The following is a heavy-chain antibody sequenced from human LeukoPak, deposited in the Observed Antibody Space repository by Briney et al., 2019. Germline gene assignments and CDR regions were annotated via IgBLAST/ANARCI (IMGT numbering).Heavy chain of an antibody. Sequence: KPSETLSLTCTVSGGSISSYYWSWIRQPSGKGLEWIGYVFYTGSTNYNPSLKSRVTISVDTSKNQFSLKLTSVTAADTAVYYCAGQRCSSTSCYSWFDPWGQGTLVTVSS. CDR1: GGSISSYY. V-gene: IGHV4-59*08. D-gene: IGHD2-2*01. CDR3: AGQRCSSTSCYSWFDP. CDR2: VFYTGST. J-gene: IGHJ5*02.